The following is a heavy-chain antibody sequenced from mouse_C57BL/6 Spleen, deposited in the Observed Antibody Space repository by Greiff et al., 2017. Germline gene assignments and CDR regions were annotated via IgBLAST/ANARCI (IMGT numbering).Heavy chain of an antibody. V-gene: IGHV7-3*01. CDR3: ASSSYGNYAMDY. Sequence: DVQLVESGGGLVQPGGSLSLSCAASGFTFTDYYMSWVRQPPGKALEWLGFIRNKANGYTTEYSASVKGRFTISRDNSQSILYLQMNALRAEDSATYYCASSSYGNYAMDYWGQGTSVTVSS. CDR1: GFTFTDYY. CDR2: IRNKANGYTT. D-gene: IGHD2-1*01. J-gene: IGHJ4*01.